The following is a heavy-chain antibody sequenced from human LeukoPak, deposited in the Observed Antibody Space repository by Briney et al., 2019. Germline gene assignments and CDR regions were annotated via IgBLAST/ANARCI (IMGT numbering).Heavy chain of an antibody. J-gene: IGHJ5*02. D-gene: IGHD3-3*01. CDR2: ISAYNGNT. CDR1: GYTFTSYG. V-gene: IGHV1-18*01. Sequence: ASVEVSCKASGYTFTSYGISLVRQAPGQGLEWMGWISAYNGNTNYAQKLQGRVTMTTDTSTSTAYMELRSLRSDDTAVYYCARVSNYYDFWSGYYRVKDWFDPWGQGTLVTVSS. CDR3: ARVSNYYDFWSGYYRVKDWFDP.